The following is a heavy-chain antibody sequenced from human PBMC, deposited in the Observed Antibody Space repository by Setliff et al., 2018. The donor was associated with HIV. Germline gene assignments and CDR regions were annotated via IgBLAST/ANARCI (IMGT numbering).Heavy chain of an antibody. Sequence: SETLSLTCTVSGGSISSSSYYWGWIRQPPGKGLEWIGSIYYSGSTYYNPSLKSRVTISVDTSKNQFSLKLSSVTAADTAVYYCARDQGRDGYKHFDYWCQGTLVTVSS. CDR3: ARDQGRDGYKHFDY. V-gene: IGHV4-39*07. J-gene: IGHJ4*02. D-gene: IGHD5-12*01. CDR1: GGSISSSSYY. CDR2: IYYSGST.